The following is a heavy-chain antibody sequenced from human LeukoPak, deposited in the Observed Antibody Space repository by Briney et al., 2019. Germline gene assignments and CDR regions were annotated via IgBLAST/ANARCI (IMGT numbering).Heavy chain of an antibody. CDR2: ISSEGSSI. D-gene: IGHD6-6*01. CDR1: GFTFSSYW. V-gene: IGHV3-74*01. J-gene: IGHJ4*02. Sequence: GGSLRLSCAASGFTFSSYWMHWVRQAPGKGLVWVSRISSEGSSISYADSVKGRFTISRDNAKNTLYLQMNSLRAEDTAVYYCARGKYSSSPSGLLDYWGQGTLVTVSS. CDR3: ARGKYSSSPSGLLDY.